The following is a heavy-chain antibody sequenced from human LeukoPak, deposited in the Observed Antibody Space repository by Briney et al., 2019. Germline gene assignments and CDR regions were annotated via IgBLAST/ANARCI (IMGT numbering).Heavy chain of an antibody. CDR2: IYPGDSDT. D-gene: IGHD3-10*01. Sequence: GESLKISCKGSGYTFDNYWIGWVRQMPGKGLEWMGIIYPGDSDTRYSPSFQGQVTISADKSISTAYLQWSSLKASDTAMYYCARRGYGSGSRGNWFDPWGQGTLVTVSS. V-gene: IGHV5-51*01. CDR1: GYTFDNYW. J-gene: IGHJ5*02. CDR3: ARRGYGSGSRGNWFDP.